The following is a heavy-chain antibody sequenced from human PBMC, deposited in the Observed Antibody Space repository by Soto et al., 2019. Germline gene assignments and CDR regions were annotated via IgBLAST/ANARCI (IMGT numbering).Heavy chain of an antibody. CDR2: ISYDGSNK. J-gene: IGHJ6*02. CDR3: ARDLDYDILTGYYVGYYYYYGMDV. D-gene: IGHD3-9*01. CDR1: GFTFSSYA. V-gene: IGHV3-30-3*01. Sequence: GGSLRLSCAASGFTFSSYAMHWVRQAPGKGLEWVAVISYDGSNKYYADSVKGRFTISRDNSKNTLYLQMNSLRAEDTAVYYCARDLDYDILTGYYVGYYYYYGMDVWGQGTTVTVSS.